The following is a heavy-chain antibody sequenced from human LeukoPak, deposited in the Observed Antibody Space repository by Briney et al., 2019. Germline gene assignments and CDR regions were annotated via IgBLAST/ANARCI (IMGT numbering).Heavy chain of an antibody. D-gene: IGHD6-13*01. CDR3: AKAPGGVAAELDY. CDR1: GFTFSSYG. Sequence: PGRSLRLSCAASGFTFSSYGMHWVRQAPGKGLEWVAVISYDGSNKYYADSVKGRFTISRDNSKNTLYLQMNSLRAEDTAVYHCAKAPGGVAAELDYWGQGTLVTVSS. J-gene: IGHJ4*02. CDR2: ISYDGSNK. V-gene: IGHV3-30*18.